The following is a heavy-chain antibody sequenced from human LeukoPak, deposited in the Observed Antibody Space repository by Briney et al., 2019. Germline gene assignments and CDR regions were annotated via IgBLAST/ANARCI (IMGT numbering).Heavy chain of an antibody. CDR2: IWYDGSNK. CDR3: AIATTGRGAFGS. CDR1: GFTFSNYG. Sequence: GGSLRLSCAASGFTFSNYGMHWVRQAPGKGLEWVAVIWYDGSNKYYGDSVKGRFTISRDNSKNTLYLQMNSLTAEDTAIYYCAIATTGRGAFGSWGQGTLVSVSS. J-gene: IGHJ4*02. D-gene: IGHD1-1*01. V-gene: IGHV3-33*01.